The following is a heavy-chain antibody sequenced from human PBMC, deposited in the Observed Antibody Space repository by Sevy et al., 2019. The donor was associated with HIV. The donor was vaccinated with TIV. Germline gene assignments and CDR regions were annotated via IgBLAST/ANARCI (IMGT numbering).Heavy chain of an antibody. CDR2: INPNSGGT. CDR1: GYTFTGYY. J-gene: IGHJ6*02. CDR3: ARDRGGPRYDMDD. Sequence: ASVKVSCKASGYTFTGYYMHWVRQAPGQGLEWMGWINPNSGGTNYAQTFQGRVTMTRDTSISTAYMELSRLRSDDTAVYYCARDRGGPRYDMDDWGQGTTVTVSS. V-gene: IGHV1-2*02. D-gene: IGHD3-10*01.